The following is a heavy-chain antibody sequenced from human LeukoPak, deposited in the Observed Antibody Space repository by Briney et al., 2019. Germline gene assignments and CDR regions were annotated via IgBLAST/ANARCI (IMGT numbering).Heavy chain of an antibody. CDR3: AKRVAVACFDP. V-gene: IGHV3-23*01. CDR1: GITLSNYG. Sequence: GGSLRLSCAVSGITLSNYGMSWVRQAPGKGLEWVAGISGSGGSTSYADSVKGRFTISRDNPRNTLYLQMNSLRAEDTAVYFCAKRVAVACFDPWGQGTLVTVSS. CDR2: ISGSGGST. D-gene: IGHD6-19*01. J-gene: IGHJ5*02.